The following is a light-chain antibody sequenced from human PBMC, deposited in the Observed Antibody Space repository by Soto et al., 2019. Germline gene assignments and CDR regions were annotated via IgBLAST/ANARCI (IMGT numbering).Light chain of an antibody. CDR3: QQYNTWSPLT. CDR2: GAS. V-gene: IGKV3-15*01. CDR1: QSVSNN. Sequence: EIVMTQSPATLSVSPGERATLSCRASQSVSNNLAWYQQKPGQAPRLLIYGASTRATGIPARFSGSGSGTECTLTISSPQSEDFAVYYCQQYNTWSPLTFGGGTKVETK. J-gene: IGKJ4*01.